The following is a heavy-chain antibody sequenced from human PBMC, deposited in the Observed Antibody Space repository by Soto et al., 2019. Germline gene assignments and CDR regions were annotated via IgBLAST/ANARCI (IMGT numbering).Heavy chain of an antibody. CDR3: ATPGGFGMDV. CDR2: IFPGDAET. CDR1: GYNFATHW. J-gene: IGHJ6*02. Sequence: EVQLVPSAAEVKKPGESLKISCQGSGYNFATHWIGWVRHKAGKGLEWMGIIFPGDAETRYSPSFQGHITISADKSISIAYLRWSSLKASDTGMYYCATPGGFGMDVWGQGTTVTVSS. D-gene: IGHD5-12*01. V-gene: IGHV5-51*01.